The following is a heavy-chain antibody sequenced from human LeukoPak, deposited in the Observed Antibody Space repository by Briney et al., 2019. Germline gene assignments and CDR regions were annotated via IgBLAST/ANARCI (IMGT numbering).Heavy chain of an antibody. D-gene: IGHD3-10*01. J-gene: IGHJ6*03. CDR1: GYTFTSYA. CDR2: IIPIFGTA. Sequence: GASVKVSCKASGYTFTSYAMNWVRQAPGQGLEWMGGIIPIFGTANYAQKFQGRVTITADKSTSTAYMELSSLRSEDTAVYYCARDLSGYYYYMDVWGKGTTVTVSS. CDR3: ARDLSGYYYYMDV. V-gene: IGHV1-69*06.